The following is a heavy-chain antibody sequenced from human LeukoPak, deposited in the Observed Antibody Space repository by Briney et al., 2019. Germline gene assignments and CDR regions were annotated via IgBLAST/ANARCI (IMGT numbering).Heavy chain of an antibody. D-gene: IGHD1-26*01. CDR1: GFTFSGYW. CDR3: ARDKIVGPTTLDY. V-gene: IGHV3-7*01. J-gene: IGHJ4*02. Sequence: PGGSLRLSCAASGFTFSGYWMSWVRQTPEKGLEWVANIKQDESEIYYVDSVKGRFTISRDNAKNSLYLQMNSLRADDTAVYYCARDKIVGPTTLDYWGQGTLVTVSS. CDR2: IKQDESEI.